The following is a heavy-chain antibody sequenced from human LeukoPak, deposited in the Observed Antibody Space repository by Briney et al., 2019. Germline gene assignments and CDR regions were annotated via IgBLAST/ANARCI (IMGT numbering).Heavy chain of an antibody. Sequence: AGGSLRLSCAASGFTFSTYNMNWVRQAPGKGLEWVSYISSSSATIYYADSVKGRFTISRDNAKNSLYLQMNSLRAEDTSVYYCAALYCSSTSCNGDFDYWGQGTLVTVSS. D-gene: IGHD2-2*01. V-gene: IGHV3-48*01. CDR3: AALYCSSTSCNGDFDY. CDR1: GFTFSTYN. J-gene: IGHJ4*02. CDR2: ISSSSATI.